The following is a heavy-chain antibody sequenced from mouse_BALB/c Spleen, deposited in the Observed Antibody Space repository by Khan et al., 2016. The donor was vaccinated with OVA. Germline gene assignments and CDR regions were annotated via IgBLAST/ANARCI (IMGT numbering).Heavy chain of an antibody. CDR1: GFTFSSFG. J-gene: IGHJ3*01. CDR2: ISSCSSTI. V-gene: IGHV5-17*02. Sequence: EVKLVESGGGLVQPGGSRKLSCAASGFTFSSFGMHWVRQAPEKGLEWVAYISSCSSTIYSADTVKGRFTISRDAPKNTLFLQMTSLRSEDTAMYYCARFDYQGFAYWGQGTLVTVSA. D-gene: IGHD2-4*01. CDR3: ARFDYQGFAY.